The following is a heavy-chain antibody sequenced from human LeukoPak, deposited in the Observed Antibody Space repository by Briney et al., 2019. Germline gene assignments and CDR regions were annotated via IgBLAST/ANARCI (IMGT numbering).Heavy chain of an antibody. Sequence: GGSLRLSCAASGLTFSSQAINWVRQAPGKGLEWVSGISGSGSSIYYADSVKGRFTISRDNSKNTLYLQMNSLRAEDTAVYYCAKVGYGNPDYWGQGTLVTVSS. J-gene: IGHJ4*02. CDR3: AKVGYGNPDY. D-gene: IGHD4-23*01. CDR2: ISGSGSSI. V-gene: IGHV3-23*01. CDR1: GLTFSSQA.